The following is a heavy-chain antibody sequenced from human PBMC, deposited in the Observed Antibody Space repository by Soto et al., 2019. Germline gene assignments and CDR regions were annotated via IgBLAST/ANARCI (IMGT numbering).Heavy chain of an antibody. CDR3: TRDGRGLGRLSLFEY. CDR2: IYSGETT. D-gene: IGHD2-21*02. V-gene: IGHV3-53*01. CDR1: GFNVNSDY. Sequence: HPGGSLRLSCAASGFNVNSDYMNWVRQTPGKGLEWVASIYSGETTYYADSVRGRFTISSDKSKNTLYFQLSSLRIEDTVVYYCTRDGRGLGRLSLFEYWGQGVLVTVSS. J-gene: IGHJ4*02.